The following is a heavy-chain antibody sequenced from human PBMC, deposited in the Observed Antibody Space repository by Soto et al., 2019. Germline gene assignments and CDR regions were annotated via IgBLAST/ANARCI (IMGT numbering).Heavy chain of an antibody. CDR2: ISYDGSNK. J-gene: IGHJ6*02. V-gene: IGHV3-30*18. Sequence: QVQLVESGGGVVQPGRSLRLSCAATGFTCSSYGMHWVRQAPGKGLEWVAVISYDGSNKYYADSVKGRFTISGDNSKNTLYLQMNSLRAEDTAVYYCAKPPMVVTADYYYYGMDVWGQGTTVTVSS. CDR1: GFTCSSYG. D-gene: IGHD2-21*02. CDR3: AKPPMVVTADYYYYGMDV.